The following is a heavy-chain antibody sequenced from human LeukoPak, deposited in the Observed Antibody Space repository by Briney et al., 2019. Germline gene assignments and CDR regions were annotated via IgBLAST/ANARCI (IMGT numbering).Heavy chain of an antibody. CDR3: ARDYPLCSSTSCHLLYNWFDP. Sequence: PSETLSLACAVYGGSFSGYYWSWIRQPAGKGLEWIGRIYTSGSTNYNPSLKSRVTISVDTSKNQFSLKLSSVTAADTAVYYCARDYPLCSSTSCHLLYNWFDPWGQGTLVTVSS. J-gene: IGHJ5*02. D-gene: IGHD2-2*01. CDR1: GGSFSGYY. CDR2: IYTSGST. V-gene: IGHV4-4*07.